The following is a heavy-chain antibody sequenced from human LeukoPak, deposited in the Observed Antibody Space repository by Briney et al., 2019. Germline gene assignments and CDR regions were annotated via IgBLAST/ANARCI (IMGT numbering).Heavy chain of an antibody. CDR3: ARIYGYSYALGAFYI. CDR2: IYRSGST. D-gene: IGHD5-18*01. J-gene: IGHJ3*02. Sequence: PSETLSLTCTVSGGSISRGSYHWGWIRQPPGKGLEWIGSIYRSGSTYYNPSLKSRVTISVDTSKNQFSLKLSSVTAADTAVYYCARIYGYSYALGAFYIWGQGTMVTVSS. V-gene: IGHV4-39*07. CDR1: GGSISRGSYH.